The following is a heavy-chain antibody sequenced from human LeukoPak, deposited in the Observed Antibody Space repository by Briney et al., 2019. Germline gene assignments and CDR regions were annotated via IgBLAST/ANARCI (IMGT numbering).Heavy chain of an antibody. D-gene: IGHD1-26*01. CDR3: ARGSYPPY. CDR1: GVTFNEYY. Sequence: GGSLRLSCAASGVTFNEYYMSRIRQAPGKGLEWVSYISSGGSTIYYADSVKGRFTISRDNAKNSLYLQINSLRAEDTAVYYCARGSYPPYWGQGTLVTVSS. CDR2: ISSGGSTI. J-gene: IGHJ4*02. V-gene: IGHV3-11*04.